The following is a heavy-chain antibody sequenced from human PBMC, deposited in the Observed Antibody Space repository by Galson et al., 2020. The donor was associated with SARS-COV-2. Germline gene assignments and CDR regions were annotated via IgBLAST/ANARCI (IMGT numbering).Heavy chain of an antibody. CDR1: GFTFTNYW. CDR3: ARGGGVRVFDY. Sequence: QLGESLKISCAAAGFTFTNYWMSWIRQAPGKGLEWVAKINEDGSAKYSVDSMKGRFTASRDNAKNSLYLQMNSLRAEDTAVYYCARGGGVRVFDYWGQGTLVTVS. D-gene: IGHD3-10*01. V-gene: IGHV3-7*04. CDR2: INEDGSAK. J-gene: IGHJ4*02.